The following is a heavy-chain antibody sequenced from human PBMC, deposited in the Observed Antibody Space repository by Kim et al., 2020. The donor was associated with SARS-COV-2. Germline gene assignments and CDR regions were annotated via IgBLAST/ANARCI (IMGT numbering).Heavy chain of an antibody. CDR1: GFTFSSYW. D-gene: IGHD2-21*01. V-gene: IGHV3-74*01. J-gene: IGHJ6*02. Sequence: GGSLRLSCAASGFTFSSYWMNWVRQAPGKGLVWVSRLNSDGSSTNYADSVKGRFTISRDNAKNSLYLQMNRLRAEDTAVYYCARGGAVVSYYYGMDVWGQGTTVTVSS. CDR3: ARGGAVVSYYYGMDV. CDR2: LNSDGSST.